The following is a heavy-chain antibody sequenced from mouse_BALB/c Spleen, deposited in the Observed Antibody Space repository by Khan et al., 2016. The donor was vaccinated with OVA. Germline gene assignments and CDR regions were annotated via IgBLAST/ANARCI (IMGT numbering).Heavy chain of an antibody. J-gene: IGHJ3*01. CDR3: VRGTSY. CDR1: GYSITSDYV. CDR2: INYSGST. Sequence: EVKLEESGPGLVKPSQSLSLTCTVTGYSITSDYVWNWLRQFPGNRLEWMGYINYSGSTSKKPSLNSRISITRDTSKNQIFLQLNSVTTEDTDTYYCVRGTSYWGQGTLVTVSA. V-gene: IGHV3-2*02. D-gene: IGHD3-3*01.